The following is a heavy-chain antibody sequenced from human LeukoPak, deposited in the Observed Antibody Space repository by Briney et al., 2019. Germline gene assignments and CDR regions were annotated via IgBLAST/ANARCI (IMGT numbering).Heavy chain of an antibody. V-gene: IGHV1-46*01. CDR2: ISPSGGST. D-gene: IGHD6-19*01. CDR3: ASTPSQWRFVDDY. J-gene: IGHJ4*02. CDR1: GYTFTGYW. Sequence: ASVKVSCKAFGYTFTGYWMHWVRQAPGQGPEWMGVISPSGGSTIYAQKFKGRVTLTRDMSTSTDYLELSSLRSEDTAVYYCASTPSQWRFVDDYWGQGTLVTVSS.